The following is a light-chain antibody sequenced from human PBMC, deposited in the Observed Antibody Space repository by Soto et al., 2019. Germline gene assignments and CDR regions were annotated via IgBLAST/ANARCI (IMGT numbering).Light chain of an antibody. Sequence: QSVLTQPASVSGSPGQSVTISCTGTTSDVGGYHYVSWYQHHPGKAPKLMIHEISTRPSGVSDRFSGSKSGNTASLTISGLQAEDEADYYCSSYTSSSTLVFGTGTKVTVL. CDR3: SSYTSSSTLV. CDR2: EIS. CDR1: TSDVGGYHY. J-gene: IGLJ1*01. V-gene: IGLV2-14*01.